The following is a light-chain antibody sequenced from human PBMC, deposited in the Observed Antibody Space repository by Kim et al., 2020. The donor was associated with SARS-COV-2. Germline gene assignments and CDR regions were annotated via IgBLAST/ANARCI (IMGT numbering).Light chain of an antibody. CDR3: SSYTSSSTI. Sequence: QSALTQPASVSGSPGQSITISCTGSSSDIGGYNYVSWYQQHPGKAPQLLIYDVSYRPSGISNRFSGSKSGNTASLTISGLQAEDEADYYCSSYTSSSTIFGGGTQLTVL. CDR1: SSDIGGYNY. J-gene: IGLJ2*01. CDR2: DVS. V-gene: IGLV2-14*03.